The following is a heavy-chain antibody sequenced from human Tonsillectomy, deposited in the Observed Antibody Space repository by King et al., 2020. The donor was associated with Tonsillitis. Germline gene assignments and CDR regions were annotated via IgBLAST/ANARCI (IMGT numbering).Heavy chain of an antibody. CDR3: AKDKGAGYYDNGRGSFDI. D-gene: IGHD3-22*01. V-gene: IGHV3-21*01. Sequence: VQLVESGGGLVKPGGPLKLSGAPPGSSSFTFTMTWVGKAPGEGLKWVSSILGIGNSLNYAAPVKGRFTISSDNAEKSLYLQMNSLRAEDTAVYYCAKDKGAGYYDNGRGSFDIWGQGTMVTVSS. CDR1: GSSSFTFT. CDR2: ILGIGNSL. J-gene: IGHJ3*02.